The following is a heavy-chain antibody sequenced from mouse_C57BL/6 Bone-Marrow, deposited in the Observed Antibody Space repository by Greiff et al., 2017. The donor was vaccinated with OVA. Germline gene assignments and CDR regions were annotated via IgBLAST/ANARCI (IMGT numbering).Heavy chain of an antibody. Sequence: VMLVESGAELARPGASVKLSCKASGYTFTSYGISWVKQRTGQGLEWIGEIYPRSGNTYYNEKFKGKATLTADKSSSTAYMELRSLTSEDSAVYFCARRGTYYGDYWGQGTTLTVSS. CDR3: ARRGTYYGDY. CDR2: IYPRSGNT. CDR1: GYTFTSYG. V-gene: IGHV1-81*01. J-gene: IGHJ2*01. D-gene: IGHD1-1*01.